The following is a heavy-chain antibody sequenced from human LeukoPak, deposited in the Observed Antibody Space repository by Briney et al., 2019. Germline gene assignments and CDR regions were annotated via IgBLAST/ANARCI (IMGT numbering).Heavy chain of an antibody. CDR3: ASGRYSSGYYSPTEYFQH. CDR1: GYTFTSYY. V-gene: IGHV1-46*01. D-gene: IGHD3-22*01. CDR2: INPSGGST. J-gene: IGHJ1*01. Sequence: ASVKVSCKASGYTFTSYYMHWVRQAPGQGLEWMGIINPSGGSTSYAQKFQGRVTMTRDTSTSTVYMELSSLRSEDTAVYYWASGRYSSGYYSPTEYFQHWGQGTLVTVSS.